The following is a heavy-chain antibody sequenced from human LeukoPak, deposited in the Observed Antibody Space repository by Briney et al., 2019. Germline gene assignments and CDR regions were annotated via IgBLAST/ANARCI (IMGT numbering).Heavy chain of an antibody. CDR1: GGSLTSYY. Sequence: SETLSLTCTVSGGSLTSYYWSWIRQPPGKGLEWIGYIYYSGSTNYNPSLKSRVTISVDTSKNQFSLKLSSVTAADTAVYYCARDSPYSGSYYYYGMDVWGQGTTVTVSS. V-gene: IGHV4-59*01. J-gene: IGHJ6*02. CDR2: IYYSGST. D-gene: IGHD1-26*01. CDR3: ARDSPYSGSYYYYGMDV.